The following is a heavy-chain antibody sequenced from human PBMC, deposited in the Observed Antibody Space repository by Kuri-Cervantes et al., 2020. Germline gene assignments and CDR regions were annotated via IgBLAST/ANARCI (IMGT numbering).Heavy chain of an antibody. CDR2: IYTGGTT. V-gene: IGHV4-59*10. Sequence: SETLSLTCAVYGGSFSGYYWSWIRQPAGKGLEWIGRIYTGGTTNYNPSLKSRVTMSVDTSKNQFSLKLSSVTAAYTAVYYCARVCNGDCSGAFDIWGQGTMVTVSS. J-gene: IGHJ3*02. CDR1: GGSFSGYY. D-gene: IGHD2-21*02. CDR3: ARVCNGDCSGAFDI.